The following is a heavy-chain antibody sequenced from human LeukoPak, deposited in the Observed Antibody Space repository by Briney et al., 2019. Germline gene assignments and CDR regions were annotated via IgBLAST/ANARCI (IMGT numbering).Heavy chain of an antibody. V-gene: IGHV3-30*03. CDR1: GFTFTHYA. J-gene: IGHJ4*02. Sequence: GGSLRLSCPASGFTFTHYAMHWVRQTPGKGLEWVAVIFYDGTIQYYSDSVRGRLIVSRDNPKNTLYLQMNSLRAEDTAVYYCARDPRGPAGYDSPARETFDYWGQGTLVTVSS. CDR3: ARDPRGPAGYDSPARETFDY. D-gene: IGHD3-22*01. CDR2: IFYDGTIQ.